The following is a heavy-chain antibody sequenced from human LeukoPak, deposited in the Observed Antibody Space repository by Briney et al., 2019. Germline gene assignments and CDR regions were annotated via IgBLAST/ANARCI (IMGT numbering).Heavy chain of an antibody. CDR2: INPNSGGT. D-gene: IGHD2-2*01. V-gene: IGHV1-2*02. Sequence: ASVKVSCKASGYTFTGYYMHWVRQAPGQGLEWMGWINPNSGGTNYAQKFQGRVTMTRDTSISTAYMELSRLRSDDTAVYYCARVLKADVVVPAAINYYYYMDVWGKGTTVTVSS. CDR3: ARVLKADVVVPAAINYYYYMDV. CDR1: GYTFTGYY. J-gene: IGHJ6*03.